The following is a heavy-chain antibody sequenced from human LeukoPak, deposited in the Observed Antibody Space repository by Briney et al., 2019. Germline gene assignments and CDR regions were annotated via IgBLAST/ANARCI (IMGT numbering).Heavy chain of an antibody. CDR1: GFTFSSYG. D-gene: IGHD6-13*01. V-gene: IGHV3-30*18. Sequence: GGSLRLSCAASGFTFSSYGMHWVRQAPGKGLEWVAVISYDGSNKYYTDSVKGRFTISRDNSKNTLYLQMNSLRAEDTAVYYCAKDTAAAGFDYWGQGTLVTVSS. CDR3: AKDTAAAGFDY. CDR2: ISYDGSNK. J-gene: IGHJ4*02.